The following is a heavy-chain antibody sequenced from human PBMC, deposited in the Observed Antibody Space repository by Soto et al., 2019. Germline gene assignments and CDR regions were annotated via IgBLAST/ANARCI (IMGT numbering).Heavy chain of an antibody. V-gene: IGHV4-38-2*02. D-gene: IGHD6-19*01. CDR3: ARVHVMVVAGSTFDY. CDR2: IYHGGTT. Sequence: SETLCLTCTVSGYSISSGAYWGWIRQPPGKGPECIASIYHGGTTFYNPSLKSRITISVDTSNNQFSLKLTSVTAADTAVYYCARVHVMVVAGSTFDYWGHGTLVTVSS. CDR1: GYSISSGAY. J-gene: IGHJ4*01.